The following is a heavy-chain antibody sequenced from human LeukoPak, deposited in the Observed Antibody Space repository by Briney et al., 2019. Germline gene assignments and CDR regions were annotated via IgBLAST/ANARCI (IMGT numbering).Heavy chain of an antibody. Sequence: GASVKVSGKASGYTFTSYGISWVRQAPGQGLEWMGWISAYNGNTNYAQILQGRVTMTTDTSTRTAYMELRSLISDDTAVYYCARVWQQLVFDYWGQGTLVTVSS. D-gene: IGHD6-13*01. J-gene: IGHJ4*02. CDR1: GYTFTSYG. V-gene: IGHV1-18*01. CDR2: ISAYNGNT. CDR3: ARVWQQLVFDY.